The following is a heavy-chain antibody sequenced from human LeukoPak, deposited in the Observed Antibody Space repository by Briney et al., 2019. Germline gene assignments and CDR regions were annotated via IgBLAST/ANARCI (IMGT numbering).Heavy chain of an antibody. CDR2: INPNSGGT. D-gene: IGHD5-12*01. CDR3: ARMSGYDADY. J-gene: IGHJ4*02. V-gene: IGHV1-2*02. CDR1: GFTFNAYY. Sequence: ASVKVSCKASGFTFNAYYIHWVRQAPGQGLEWMGWINPNSGGTNYAQKFQGRVTMTRDTSISTAYMELSRLRSDDTAVYYCARMSGYDADYWGQGTLVTVSS.